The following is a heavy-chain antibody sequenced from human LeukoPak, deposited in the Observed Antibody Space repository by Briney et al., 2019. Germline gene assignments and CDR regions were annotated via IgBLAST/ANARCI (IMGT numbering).Heavy chain of an antibody. D-gene: IGHD3-9*01. CDR1: GFTFSDYY. CDR2: ISSSGSTI. V-gene: IGHV3-11*01. Sequence: GGSLRLSCAASGFTFSDYYMNWIRQAPGKGLEWVSYISSSGSTIYYADSVKGRFTISRDNAKNSLYLQMNSLRAEDTAVYYCARDILTGSQSRFQHWGQGTLVTVSS. J-gene: IGHJ1*01. CDR3: ARDILTGSQSRFQH.